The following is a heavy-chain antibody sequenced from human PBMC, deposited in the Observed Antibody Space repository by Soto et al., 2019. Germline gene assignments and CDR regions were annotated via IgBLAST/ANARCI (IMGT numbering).Heavy chain of an antibody. V-gene: IGHV1-46*01. CDR2: INPRGGIT. Sequence: GASVKVSCKASGYTFTSYYIHWVRQAPGRGLEWMGIINPRGGITTYAQKFQGRLTMTGDTSTSTVYMELSSLTSEDTAMYHCASSPAYGSSWYGIPPDLSHGMDVWGQGTTVTVSS. CDR3: ASSPAYGSSWYGIPPDLSHGMDV. J-gene: IGHJ6*02. D-gene: IGHD6-13*01. CDR1: GYTFTSYY.